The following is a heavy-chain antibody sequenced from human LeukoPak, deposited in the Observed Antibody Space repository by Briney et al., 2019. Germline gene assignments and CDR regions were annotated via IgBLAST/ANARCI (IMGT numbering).Heavy chain of an antibody. J-gene: IGHJ4*02. CDR1: GFTFSSYS. D-gene: IGHD3-9*01. CDR2: IRSSSSHI. CDR3: ARVSYDILTGYSYIDY. V-gene: IGHV3-21*01. Sequence: PGGSLRLSCAASGFTFSSYSMNWVRQAPGKGLEWVSSIRSSSSHIYYADSVKGRFTISRDNAKSSLYLQMNSLRAEDTAVYYCARVSYDILTGYSYIDYWGQGTLVTVSS.